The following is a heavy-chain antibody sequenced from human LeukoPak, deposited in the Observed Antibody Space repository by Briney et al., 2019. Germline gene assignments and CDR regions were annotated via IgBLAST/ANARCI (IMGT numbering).Heavy chain of an antibody. CDR3: VRPTGLEPPGPYRGFDP. J-gene: IGHJ5*02. CDR2: INHSGST. D-gene: IGHD1-1*01. CDR1: GGSFSGYY. V-gene: IGHV4-34*01. Sequence: PSETLSLTCAVYGGSFSGYYWSWIRQPPGKGLEWIGEINHSGSTNYNPSLKSRVTISVDRSKNQFSLKLNSVTAADTAVYYCVRPTGLEPPGPYRGFDPWGQGTLVTISS.